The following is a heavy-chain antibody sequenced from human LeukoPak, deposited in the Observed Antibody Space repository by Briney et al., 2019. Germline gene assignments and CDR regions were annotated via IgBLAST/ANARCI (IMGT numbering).Heavy chain of an antibody. CDR1: GGSISSGSYY. V-gene: IGHV4-61*02. J-gene: IGHJ4*02. Sequence: SETLSLTCTVSGGSISSGSYYWRWIRQPAGKGLEWIGRIYTSGSTNYNPSLKSRVTISVDTSKNQFSLKLSSVTAADTAVYYCARTTMVRGVIIPYFDYWGQGTLVTVSS. CDR2: IYTSGST. D-gene: IGHD3-10*01. CDR3: ARTTMVRGVIIPYFDY.